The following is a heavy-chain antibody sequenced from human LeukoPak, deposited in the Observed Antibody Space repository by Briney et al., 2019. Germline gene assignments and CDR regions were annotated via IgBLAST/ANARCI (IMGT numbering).Heavy chain of an antibody. D-gene: IGHD6-19*01. CDR2: INHSGST. Sequence: SETLSLTCAVYGGSFSGYYWSWIRQPPGKGLEWIGEINHSGSTNYNPSLKSRVTISVDTSKNQFSLKLSSVTAADTAVYYCARDLVGVAGHPLGAFDIWGQGTMVTVSS. J-gene: IGHJ3*02. CDR3: ARDLVGVAGHPLGAFDI. CDR1: GGSFSGYY. V-gene: IGHV4-34*01.